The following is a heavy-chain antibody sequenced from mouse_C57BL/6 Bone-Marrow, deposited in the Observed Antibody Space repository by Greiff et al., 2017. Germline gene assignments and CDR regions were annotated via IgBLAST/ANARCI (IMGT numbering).Heavy chain of an antibody. Sequence: EVQGVESGGGLVKPGGSLKLSCAASGFTFSSYTMSWVRQTPEKRLQWVAAISGGGGNTYYPDSVQGRFTISRDNDKNILYLQMSSLRSEDTALYYCSRQVTTVLATKYFDVWGTGTTVTVSS. V-gene: IGHV5-9*01. J-gene: IGHJ1*03. CDR2: ISGGGGNT. CDR1: GFTFSSYT. D-gene: IGHD1-1*01. CDR3: SRQVTTVLATKYFDV.